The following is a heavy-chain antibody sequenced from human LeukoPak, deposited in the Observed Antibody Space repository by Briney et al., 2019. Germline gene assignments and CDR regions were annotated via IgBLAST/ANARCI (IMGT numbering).Heavy chain of an antibody. D-gene: IGHD6-13*01. Sequence: GALRLSCAASGFTFSSYGMHWVRQAPGKGLEWVAVIWYDGSNKYYADSVKGRFTISRDNSKNTLYLQMNSLRAEDTAVYYCARDRQQLGYFDYWGQGTLVTVSS. CDR3: ARDRQQLGYFDY. CDR1: GFTFSSYG. CDR2: IWYDGSNK. V-gene: IGHV3-33*01. J-gene: IGHJ4*02.